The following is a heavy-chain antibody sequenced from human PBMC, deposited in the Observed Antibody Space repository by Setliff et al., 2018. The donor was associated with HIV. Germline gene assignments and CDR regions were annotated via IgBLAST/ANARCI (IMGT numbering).Heavy chain of an antibody. D-gene: IGHD3-22*01. CDR2: IWSDGSNE. CDR1: AFRFSAYG. V-gene: IGHV3-30*02. CDR3: VKDREHYSASGGYPKDILDFDY. Sequence: GGSLRLSCAASAFRFSAYGMHWVRQAPGKGLEWVAVIWSDGSNEYYADSVRGRFTISRDNSKNTLFLQMNSLRPEDTAVYYCVKDREHYSASGGYPKDILDFDYWGQGTLVTVSS. J-gene: IGHJ4*02.